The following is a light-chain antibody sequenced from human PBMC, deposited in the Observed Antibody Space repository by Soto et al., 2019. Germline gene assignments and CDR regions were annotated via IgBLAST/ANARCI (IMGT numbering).Light chain of an antibody. Sequence: EIVLTQSPGTLSLSPGERATLSCRASQTVSSSYLAWYQQKPGQAPRVLIYGASSRATGIPDRFSGSGSGTDFTLTISSLEPEDFAVYYCQQRSNWTFGQGTKVDIK. CDR1: QTVSSSY. J-gene: IGKJ1*01. CDR3: QQRSNWT. CDR2: GAS. V-gene: IGKV3D-20*02.